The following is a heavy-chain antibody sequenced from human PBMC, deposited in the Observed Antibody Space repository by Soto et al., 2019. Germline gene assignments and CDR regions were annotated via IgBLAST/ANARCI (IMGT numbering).Heavy chain of an antibody. CDR2: IYYSGST. Sequence: QLQLQESGPGLVKPSETLSLTCTVSSGSISSSSHYWGWIRQPPGKGLEWIGSIYYSGSTYYNPSLKSRVTISVDTSKNQFSLRLSSVTAADTAVYYCARQPSGYSNPAAYFDYWGQGTLVTVSS. CDR3: ARQPSGYSNPAAYFDY. CDR1: SGSISSSSHY. J-gene: IGHJ4*02. D-gene: IGHD4-4*01. V-gene: IGHV4-39*01.